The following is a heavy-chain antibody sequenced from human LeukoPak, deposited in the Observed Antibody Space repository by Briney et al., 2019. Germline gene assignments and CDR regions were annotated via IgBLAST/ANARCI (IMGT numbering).Heavy chain of an antibody. D-gene: IGHD5-12*01. Sequence: PGGSLRLSCAASGFAFNYFAMTWVRQAPGKGLEWVSAVSTTGSTYYADSVKGRFSISRDDCKNTVYLEMHSLRAEDTAIFYCARGQYSPSYWYFDLWGRGTLVTVSS. J-gene: IGHJ2*01. CDR1: GFAFNYFA. CDR2: VSTTGST. V-gene: IGHV3-23*01. CDR3: ARGQYSPSYWYFDL.